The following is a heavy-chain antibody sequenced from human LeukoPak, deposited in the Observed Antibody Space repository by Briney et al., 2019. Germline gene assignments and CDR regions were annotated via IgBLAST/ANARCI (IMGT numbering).Heavy chain of an antibody. CDR1: GFTFSSYA. CDR2: ISYDGSNK. V-gene: IGHV3-30-3*01. CDR3: ARDLALNYYDSSGYYRPDAFDI. Sequence: GGSLRLSCAASGFTFSSYAMHWVRQAPGKGLEWVAVISYDGSNKYYADSVKGRFTISRDNSKNTLYLQMNSLRAEDTAVYYCARDLALNYYDSSGYYRPDAFDIWGQGTMVTVS. J-gene: IGHJ3*02. D-gene: IGHD3-22*01.